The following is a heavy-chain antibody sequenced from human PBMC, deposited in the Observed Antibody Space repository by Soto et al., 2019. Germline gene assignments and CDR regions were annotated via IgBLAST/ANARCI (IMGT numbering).Heavy chain of an antibody. V-gene: IGHV3-48*03. CDR1: GFTFSSYE. J-gene: IGHJ3*02. CDR2: ISSSGSTI. CDR3: ARRLTYCGGDCYAGDDAFDI. Sequence: GGSLRLSCAASGFTFSSYEMNWVRQAPGKGLEWVSYISSSGSTIYYADSVKGRFTISRDNAKNSLYLQMNSLRAEDTAVYYCARRLTYCGGDCYAGDDAFDIWGQGTMVTVSS. D-gene: IGHD2-21*02.